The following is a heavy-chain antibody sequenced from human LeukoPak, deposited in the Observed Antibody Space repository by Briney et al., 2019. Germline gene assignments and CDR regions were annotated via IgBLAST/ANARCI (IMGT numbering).Heavy chain of an antibody. CDR2: IYPGDSDT. CDR1: GYTFTSYW. Sequence: GESLQISCKGSGYTFTSYWIGWVRQMPGKGLEWMGIIYPGDSDTRYSPSFQGQVTISADKSISTAYLQWSSLKASATAMFSCAINARFIAAAWYDAFDIWGQGTMVTVSS. V-gene: IGHV5-51*01. CDR3: AINARFIAAAWYDAFDI. D-gene: IGHD6-13*01. J-gene: IGHJ3*02.